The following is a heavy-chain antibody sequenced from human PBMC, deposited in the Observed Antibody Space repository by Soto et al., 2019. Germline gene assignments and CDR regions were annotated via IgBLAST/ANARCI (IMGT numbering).Heavy chain of an antibody. CDR1: AGTFSSYA. CDR3: ARSQGSSTSLEIYYYYYDGMEV. D-gene: IGHD2-2*01. CDR2: IIPNSETT. Sequence: QVQLVQSGAEVKKPGSSVKVSCKASAGTFSSYAISWVRQAPGQGLEWMGGIIPNSETTNYAQKFQGRVTITADESKSTAYMELSSLRSDDTAVYYCARSQGSSTSLEIYYYYYDGMEVWGQGTTVTVSS. J-gene: IGHJ6*02. V-gene: IGHV1-69*01.